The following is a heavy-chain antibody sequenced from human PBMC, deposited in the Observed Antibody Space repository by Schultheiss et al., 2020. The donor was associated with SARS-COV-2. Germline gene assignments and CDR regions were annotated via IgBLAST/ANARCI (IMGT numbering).Heavy chain of an antibody. Sequence: SETLSLTCTVSGGSISSYYWSWIRQPPGKGLEWIGEINHSGSTNYNPSLKTRVTISVDTSKNQFSLKLSSVTAADTAVYYCARAVEYSSPFDYWGQGTLVTVSS. J-gene: IGHJ4*02. CDR2: INHSGST. CDR3: ARAVEYSSPFDY. D-gene: IGHD6-6*01. V-gene: IGHV4-34*01. CDR1: GGSISSYY.